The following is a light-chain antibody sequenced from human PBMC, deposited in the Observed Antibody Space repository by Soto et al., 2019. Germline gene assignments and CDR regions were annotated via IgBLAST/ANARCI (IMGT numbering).Light chain of an antibody. CDR3: QSYDSSLSSWV. J-gene: IGLJ3*02. CDR2: ANN. V-gene: IGLV1-40*02. Sequence: QSVVTQPPSVSGAPGQRVTISGTGSRANIGAGYDIHWYQQIPGTAPKLLLYANNNRPSGVPDRFSGSKSGTSASLAITGLQAEDEADYYCQSYDSSLSSWVFGGGTQLTVL. CDR1: RANIGAGYD.